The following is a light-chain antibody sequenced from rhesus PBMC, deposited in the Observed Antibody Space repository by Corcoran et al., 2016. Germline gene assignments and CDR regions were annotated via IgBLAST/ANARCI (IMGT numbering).Light chain of an antibody. V-gene: IGKV1-22*01. CDR3: LQYSSSPYS. CDR2: KAS. J-gene: IGKJ2*01. CDR1: QSISSW. Sequence: DIQMTQSPSSLSASVGDTVTITCRASQSISSWLDWFQQKPGKAPKLLIYKASILQSGVPSRFSGSGSGTDFTLTISSLQPEEFATYYCLQYSSSPYSFGQGTKVEIK.